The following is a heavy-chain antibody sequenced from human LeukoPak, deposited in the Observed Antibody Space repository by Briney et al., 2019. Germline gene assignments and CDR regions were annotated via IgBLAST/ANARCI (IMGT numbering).Heavy chain of an antibody. CDR1: GGSISSYY. J-gene: IGHJ6*02. CDR3: ARAPFYGTNSRGAFEI. D-gene: IGHD4-23*01. Sequence: SETLSLTCTVSGGSISSYYWSWMRQSPGTGLEWIGYISHSGTTYYNPSLKSRLTISLDTSKNSFSLNLSSVTAADTAVYYCARAPFYGTNSRGAFEIWGQGTTVTVSS. V-gene: IGHV4-59*01. CDR2: ISHSGTT.